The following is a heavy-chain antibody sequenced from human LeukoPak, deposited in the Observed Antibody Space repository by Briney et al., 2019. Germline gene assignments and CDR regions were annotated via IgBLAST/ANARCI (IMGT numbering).Heavy chain of an antibody. D-gene: IGHD3-10*01. Sequence: GRSLRLSCAASGFTFSSYAMHWVRQAPGKGLEWVVVISYDGSYKYYADSVKGRFTIARDNSKNTLYLQMNSLRAENTPVYYCAKDLGIGPRYYYGLGVWGQGTTVTVSS. J-gene: IGHJ6*02. CDR1: GFTFSSYA. V-gene: IGHV3-30*18. CDR3: AKDLGIGPRYYYGLGV. CDR2: ISYDGSYK.